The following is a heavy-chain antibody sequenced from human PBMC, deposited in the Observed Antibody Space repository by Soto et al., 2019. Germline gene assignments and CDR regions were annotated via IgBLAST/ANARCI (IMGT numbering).Heavy chain of an antibody. D-gene: IGHD1-26*01. Sequence: EVQLVESGGGLVQPGGSLRLSCAASGFTFSAHYMDWVRQAPGKGLEWVGRIKNKANSYTTEYAASVEGRFTTSREDSQTSPYLQRNSLKTEDTAVYYCARVSLVGPSGGRYFDYWGQGSQVAVSS. CDR1: GFTFSAHY. CDR2: IKNKANSYTT. V-gene: IGHV3-72*01. CDR3: ARVSLVGPSGGRYFDY. J-gene: IGHJ4*02.